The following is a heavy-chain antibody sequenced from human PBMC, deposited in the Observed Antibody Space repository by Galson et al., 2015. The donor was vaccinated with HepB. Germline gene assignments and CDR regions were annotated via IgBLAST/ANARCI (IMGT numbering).Heavy chain of an antibody. CDR1: GGTFSSYA. CDR2: IIPILGIA. Sequence: SVKVSCKASGGTFSSYAISWVRQAPGQGLEWMGRIIPILGIANYAQKFQGRVTITADESTSTAYMELSSLRSEDTAVYYCAREAYCGGDCYWARGAFDIWGQGTMVTVSS. D-gene: IGHD2-21*01. J-gene: IGHJ3*02. CDR3: AREAYCGGDCYWARGAFDI. V-gene: IGHV1-69*04.